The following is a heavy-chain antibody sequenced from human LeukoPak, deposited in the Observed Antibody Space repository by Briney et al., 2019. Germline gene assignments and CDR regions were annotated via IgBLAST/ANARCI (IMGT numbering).Heavy chain of an antibody. CDR1: GFTFSSYA. V-gene: IGHV3-30*04. CDR3: ARGPDYDILADYFDY. CDR2: ISYDGSNK. J-gene: IGHJ4*02. D-gene: IGHD3-9*01. Sequence: GGSLRLSCAASGFTFSSYAMHWVRQAPGKGLEWVAVISYDGSNKFYADSVRGRFTISRDNSKNTLFLQMNSLRPEDTAVYYCARGPDYDILADYFDYWGQGTLVTVSS.